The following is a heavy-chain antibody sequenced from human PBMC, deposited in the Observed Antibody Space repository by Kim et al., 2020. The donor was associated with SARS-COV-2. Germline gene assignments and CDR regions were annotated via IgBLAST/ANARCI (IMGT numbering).Heavy chain of an antibody. CDR1: GGTISSGGYY. V-gene: IGHV4-31*03. D-gene: IGHD2-15*01. CDR3: ARDVHCSGGSCYYYYGMDV. J-gene: IGHJ6*02. Sequence: SETLSLTCTVSGGTISSGGYYWSWIRQHPGKGLEWIGYIYYSGSTYYNPSLKSRVTISVDTSKNQFSLKLSYVTAADTAVYYCARDVHCSGGSCYYYYGMDVWGQGTTVTVSS. CDR2: IYYSGST.